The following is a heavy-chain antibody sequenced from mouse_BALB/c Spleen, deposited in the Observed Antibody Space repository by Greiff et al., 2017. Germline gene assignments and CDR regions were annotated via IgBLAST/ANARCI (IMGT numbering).Heavy chain of an antibody. V-gene: IGHV2-6-7*01. J-gene: IGHJ4*01. D-gene: IGHD3-1*01. CDR2: IWGDGST. CDR3: ARGGYPSAMDY. CDR1: GFSLTGYG. Sequence: QVQLMESGPGLVAPSQCLSITCTVSGFSLTGYGVNWVRQPPGKGLEWLGMIWGDGSTDYNSALKSRRSISKDNSKSQVFLKMTSLQTDDTARYYCARGGYPSAMDYWGQGTSVTVSS.